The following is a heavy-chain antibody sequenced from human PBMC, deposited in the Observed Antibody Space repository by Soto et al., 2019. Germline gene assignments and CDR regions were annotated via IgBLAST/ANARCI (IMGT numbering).Heavy chain of an antibody. J-gene: IGHJ5*02. V-gene: IGHV3-30-3*01. D-gene: IGHD4-17*01. CDR1: GFIFSSYA. CDR2: ISDDGSSK. Sequence: LRLSCAASGFIFSSYAMHWVRQAPGKGLEWVALISDDGSSKYYADSVRGRFTISRDNSKNTLYLQMNSLSAEDKAVYYCTRADLTVTLSVFDPWGQGTLVTVSS. CDR3: TRADLTVTLSVFDP.